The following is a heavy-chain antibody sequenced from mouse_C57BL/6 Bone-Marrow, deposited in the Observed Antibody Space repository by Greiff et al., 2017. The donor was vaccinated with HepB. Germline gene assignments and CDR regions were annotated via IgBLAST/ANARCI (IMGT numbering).Heavy chain of an antibody. CDR2: INPYNGGT. J-gene: IGHJ2*01. Sequence: VQLQQSGPVLVKPGASVKMSCKASGYTFTDYYMNWVKQSHGKSLEWIGVINPYNGGTSYNQKFKGKATLTVDKSSSTAYMELNSLTSEDSAVYYCARTPLRGYFDYWGQGTTLTVSS. CDR1: GYTFTDYY. CDR3: ARTPLRGYFDY. V-gene: IGHV1-19*01.